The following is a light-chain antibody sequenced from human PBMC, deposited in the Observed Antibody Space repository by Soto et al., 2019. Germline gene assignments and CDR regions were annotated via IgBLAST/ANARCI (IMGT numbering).Light chain of an antibody. CDR2: NVS. CDR3: TSYTSSSTYV. CDR1: SSDFNYYNS. J-gene: IGLJ1*01. Sequence: QSVLTQPASVSGSPGQSITISCSGTSSDFNYYNSVSWYQHHPGKAPKLMIYNVSNRPSGVSSRFSGSKSGNTASLTISGLQAEDEADYYCTSYTSSSTYVFGTGTKVTAL. V-gene: IGLV2-14*03.